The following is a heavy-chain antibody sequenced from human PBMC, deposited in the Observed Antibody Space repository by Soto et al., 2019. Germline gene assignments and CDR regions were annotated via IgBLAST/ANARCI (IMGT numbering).Heavy chain of an antibody. CDR3: TGYGGGDVFDM. D-gene: IGHD6-13*01. V-gene: IGHV1-46*03. J-gene: IGHJ3*02. CDR2: INPSGGST. Sequence: GASVKVSCKASGYTFTSYYMHWVRQAPGQGLEWMGIINPSGGSTSYAQKFQGRVTMTRDTSTSTVNMEMSSLRSEDTAEYYYTGYGGGDVFDMWGKGTMVTVSS. CDR1: GYTFTSYY.